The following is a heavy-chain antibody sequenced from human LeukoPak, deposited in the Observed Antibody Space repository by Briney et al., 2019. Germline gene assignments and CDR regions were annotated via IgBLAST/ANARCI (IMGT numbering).Heavy chain of an antibody. J-gene: IGHJ6*02. CDR2: ISYDGTNK. CDR1: GFTFSSFA. D-gene: IGHD6-19*01. V-gene: IGHV3-30-3*01. Sequence: GRSLRLSCAASGFTFSSFAMHWVRQAPDKGLEWVAVISYDGTNKDYADSVKGRFTMSRDNSKNTLYLQMNSLRLEDTALYYCARDGSSGWYTGENYYYYGMDVWGQGTTVTVSS. CDR3: ARDGSSGWYTGENYYYYGMDV.